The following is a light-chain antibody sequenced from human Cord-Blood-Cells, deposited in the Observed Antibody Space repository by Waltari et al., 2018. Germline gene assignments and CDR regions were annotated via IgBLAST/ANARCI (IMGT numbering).Light chain of an antibody. CDR1: SSNIGSNT. CDR2: SND. J-gene: IGLJ3*02. V-gene: IGLV1-44*01. CDR3: AAWDDSVNGWV. Sequence: QSVLTQPPSASGTPGQRVTISCSGSSSNIGSNTVNWYQQLPGTAPKLLIYSNDQRPSGAPDRFSGSKSGTSASLAISGLQSEDGADYYCAAWDDSVNGWVCGGRTKLTVL.